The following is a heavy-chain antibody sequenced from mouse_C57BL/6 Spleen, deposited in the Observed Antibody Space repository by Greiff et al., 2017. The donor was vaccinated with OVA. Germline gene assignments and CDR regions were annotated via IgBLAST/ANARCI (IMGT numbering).Heavy chain of an antibody. Sequence: VQLQQPGAELVMPGASVKLSCKASGYTFTSYWMHWVKQRPGQGLEWIGEIDPSDSNTNYNQKFKGKSTLTVDKSSSTAYMQLSSLTSEDSAVYYCAGGSNYGYAMDYWGQGTSVTVSS. CDR2: IDPSDSNT. CDR1: GYTFTSYW. D-gene: IGHD2-5*01. CDR3: AGGSNYGYAMDY. V-gene: IGHV1-69*01. J-gene: IGHJ4*01.